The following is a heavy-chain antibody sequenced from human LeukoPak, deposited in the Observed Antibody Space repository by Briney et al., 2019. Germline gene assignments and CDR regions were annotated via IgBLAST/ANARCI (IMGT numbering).Heavy chain of an antibody. D-gene: IGHD6-6*01. CDR3: AREGAALDY. J-gene: IGHJ4*02. CDR1: GFTFSNYW. CDR2: IDNAGSIT. V-gene: IGHV3-74*03. Sequence: GGSLRLSCAASGFTFSNYWIHWVRQAPGKGLVWVSRIDNAGSITTYADSVKGRFTISRDNAKNTLYLQMNSLRVEDTAVYYCAREGAALDYWGQGTLVSVSS.